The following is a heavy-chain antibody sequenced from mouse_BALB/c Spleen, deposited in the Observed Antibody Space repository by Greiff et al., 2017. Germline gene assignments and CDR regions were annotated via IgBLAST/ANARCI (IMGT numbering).Heavy chain of an antibody. V-gene: IGHV1-87*01. CDR3: ASPYGNYEAWFAY. D-gene: IGHD2-1*01. J-gene: IGHJ3*01. CDR2: IYPGDGDT. CDR1: GYTFTSYW. Sequence: QVQLKQSGAELARPGASVKLSCKASGYTFTSYWMQWVKQRPGQGLEWIGAIYPGDGDTRYTQKFKGKATLTADKSSSTAYMQLSSLASEDSAVYYCASPYGNYEAWFAYWGQGTLVTVSA.